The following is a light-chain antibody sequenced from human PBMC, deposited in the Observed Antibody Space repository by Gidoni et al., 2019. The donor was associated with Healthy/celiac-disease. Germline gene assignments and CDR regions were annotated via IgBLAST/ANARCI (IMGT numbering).Light chain of an antibody. Sequence: EIVLTQSPGTLSLSPGERATLSCRASQSVSSSYLAWYQQTPGQAPSLLIYGASSRATGIPDRFSGSGSGTDFTLTISRLEPEDFAVYYCQQYGSSPQTFGQGTKVEIK. CDR3: QQYGSSPQT. V-gene: IGKV3-20*01. CDR2: GAS. J-gene: IGKJ1*01. CDR1: QSVSSSY.